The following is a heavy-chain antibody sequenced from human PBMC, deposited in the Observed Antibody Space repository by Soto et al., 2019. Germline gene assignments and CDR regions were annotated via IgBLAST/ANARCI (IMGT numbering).Heavy chain of an antibody. Sequence: SETLSLTCTVSGASISGFYWSWIRKSAGKGLEWIGRIYATGTTDYNPSLKSRVMMSVDTSKNQFSLKLNSVTAADTAVYYCARVDILTVYGCMDVWGQGTTVTVSS. CDR3: ARVDILTVYGCMDV. J-gene: IGHJ6*02. D-gene: IGHD3-9*01. CDR2: IYATGTT. V-gene: IGHV4-4*07. CDR1: GASISGFY.